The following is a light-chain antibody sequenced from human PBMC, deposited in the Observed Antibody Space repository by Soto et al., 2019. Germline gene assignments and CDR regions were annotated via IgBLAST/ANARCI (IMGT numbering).Light chain of an antibody. CDR1: QSISSW. V-gene: IGKV1-5*01. CDR3: QQYNSYSPIT. Sequence: DIQMTQSPSTLSASVGDRVTITCRASQSISSWLAWYQQKPGKAPKLLIYDASSLESGVPSRFSGSGSGPEFTLTISSLQTDDFATYYCQQYNSYSPITFGQGTRLEIK. J-gene: IGKJ5*01. CDR2: DAS.